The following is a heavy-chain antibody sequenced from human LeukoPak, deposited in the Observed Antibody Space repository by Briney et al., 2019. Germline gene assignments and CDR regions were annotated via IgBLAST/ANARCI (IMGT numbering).Heavy chain of an antibody. CDR3: ARMLSSGWYGEFDY. J-gene: IGHJ4*02. CDR2: IKQDGSEK. V-gene: IGHV3-7*01. Sequence: PGGSLRLSCAASGFTFSSYWMSWVRQAPGKGLEWVANIKQDGSEKYYVDSVKGRFTISRDNAKNSLYLQMNSLRAEDTAVYYCARMLSSGWYGEFDYWGQGTLVTVSS. CDR1: GFTFSSYW. D-gene: IGHD6-19*01.